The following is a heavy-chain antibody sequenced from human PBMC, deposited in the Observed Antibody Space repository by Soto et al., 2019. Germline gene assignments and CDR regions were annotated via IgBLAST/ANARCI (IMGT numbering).Heavy chain of an antibody. Sequence: GESLKISCKGSGYSFTSYWIGWVRQMPGKGLEWMGIIYPGDSDTRYSPSFQGQVTISADKSISTAYLQWSSLKASDTAMYYCARHGAYYDFWSGYSEPSGSYYYGMDVWGQGTTVTVSS. J-gene: IGHJ6*02. D-gene: IGHD3-3*01. CDR1: GYSFTSYW. CDR2: IYPGDSDT. V-gene: IGHV5-51*01. CDR3: ARHGAYYDFWSGYSEPSGSYYYGMDV.